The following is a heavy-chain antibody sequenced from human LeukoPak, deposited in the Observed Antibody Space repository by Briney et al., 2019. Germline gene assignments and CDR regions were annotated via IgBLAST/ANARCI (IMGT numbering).Heavy chain of an antibody. D-gene: IGHD2-21*02. CDR2: IYRDDTP. CDR3: ARDAMTAMNFDY. Sequence: GGSLRLSCAASGFTLSSNYMSWVRQAPGKGLEWVSVIYRDDTPYYADSVKGRFTISRDNSKNTLYLQMNSLRAEDTAVYYCARDAMTAMNFDYWGQGTLVTVS. CDR1: GFTLSSNY. V-gene: IGHV3-53*01. J-gene: IGHJ4*02.